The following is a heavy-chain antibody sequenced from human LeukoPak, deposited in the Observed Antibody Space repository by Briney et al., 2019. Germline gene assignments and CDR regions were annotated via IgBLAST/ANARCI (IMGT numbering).Heavy chain of an antibody. CDR3: AKVGLHFGDDY. Sequence: QPGGSLRLSCAASGFTFSSYGMTWVRQAPGKGLEWVSYISSSSSTIYYADSVKGRFTISRDNAKNSLYLQLNSLRAEDTAVYYCAKVGLHFGDDYWGQGTLVTVSS. CDR1: GFTFSSYG. V-gene: IGHV3-48*01. J-gene: IGHJ4*02. CDR2: ISSSSSTI. D-gene: IGHD3-10*01.